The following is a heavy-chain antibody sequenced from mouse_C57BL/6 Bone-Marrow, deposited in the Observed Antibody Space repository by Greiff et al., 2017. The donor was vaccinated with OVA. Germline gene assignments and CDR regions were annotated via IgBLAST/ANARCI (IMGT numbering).Heavy chain of an antibody. J-gene: IGHJ2*01. CDR2: IWSGGST. V-gene: IGHV2-2*01. CDR3: ARNPYGNYGGWYYFDY. Sequence: QVQLQQSGPGLVQPSQSLSITCTVSGFSLTSYGVHWVRQSPGKGLEWLGVIWSGGSTDYNAAFISRLSISKDNSKSQVFFKMNSLQADDTAIYYCARNPYGNYGGWYYFDYWGQGTTLTVSS. D-gene: IGHD2-1*01. CDR1: GFSLTSYG.